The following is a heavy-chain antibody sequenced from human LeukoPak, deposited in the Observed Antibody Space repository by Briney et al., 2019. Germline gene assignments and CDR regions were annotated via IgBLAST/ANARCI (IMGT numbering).Heavy chain of an antibody. Sequence: ASVKVSCKASGGTFSSYAISWVRQAPGQGLEWMGGIIPIFGTANYAQKFQGRVTITTDESTSTAYMALSSLRSEDTAVYYCAREVDTGRGYAFDIWGQGTMVTVSS. D-gene: IGHD5-18*01. CDR1: GGTFSSYA. V-gene: IGHV1-69*05. CDR2: IIPIFGTA. CDR3: AREVDTGRGYAFDI. J-gene: IGHJ3*02.